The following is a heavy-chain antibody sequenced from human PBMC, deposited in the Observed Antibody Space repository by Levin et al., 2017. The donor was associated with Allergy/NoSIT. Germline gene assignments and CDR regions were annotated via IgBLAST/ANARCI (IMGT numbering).Heavy chain of an antibody. CDR2: ISPSSVGT. Sequence: ASVKVSCKASGYTFTVYYIHWMRQAPGQGLEWMGWISPSSVGTIFALIVLFLFTMTRDTSISTAYMELSRLRSDDTAVYYCARKDYDILTGYYAFDDWGQGTLVTVSS. V-gene: IGHV1-2*02. CDR1: GYTFTVYY. J-gene: IGHJ4*02. D-gene: IGHD3-9*01. CDR3: ARKDYDILTGYYAFDD.